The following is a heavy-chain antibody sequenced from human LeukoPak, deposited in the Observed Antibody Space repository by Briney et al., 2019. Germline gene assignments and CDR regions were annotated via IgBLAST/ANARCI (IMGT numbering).Heavy chain of an antibody. CDR1: GGSLSSQL. CDR3: ARWNVLLYDSDYWFDP. D-gene: IGHD3-3*01. Sequence: SESLFLTCTGPGGSLSSQLWSWIRPPPGKGPGWIGYIYYSGSTNYNPSLQSRVTISVDTAKELFSLRVSCVAFAGAGVDFCARWNVLLYDSDYWFDPWGQGTLVTVSS. CDR2: IYYSGST. J-gene: IGHJ5*02. V-gene: IGHV4-59*11.